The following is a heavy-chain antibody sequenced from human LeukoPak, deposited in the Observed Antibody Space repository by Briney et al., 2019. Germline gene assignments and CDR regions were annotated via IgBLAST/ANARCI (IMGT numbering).Heavy chain of an antibody. Sequence: SETLSLTCAVYGGSFSGYYWSWIRQPPGKGLEWIGEINHSGSTNYNPSLKSRVTISVDTSKNQFSLKLSSVTAADTAVYYCARGSDSFSYGSGSYYNRYSYWGQGTLVTVSS. J-gene: IGHJ4*02. CDR2: INHSGST. CDR3: ARGSDSFSYGSGSYYNRYSY. CDR1: GGSFSGYY. V-gene: IGHV4-34*01. D-gene: IGHD3-10*01.